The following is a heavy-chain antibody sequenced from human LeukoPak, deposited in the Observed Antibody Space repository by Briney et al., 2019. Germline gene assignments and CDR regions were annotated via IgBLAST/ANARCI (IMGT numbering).Heavy chain of an antibody. D-gene: IGHD3-10*01. CDR1: GGSISSHY. V-gene: IGHV4-59*11. CDR2: TYYSGST. J-gene: IGHJ5*02. Sequence: PSETLSLTCTVSGGSISSHYWTWIRQPPGKGLEWIGYTYYSGSTNYNPSLKSRVTISVDTSKNQFSLKLTSVTAADTAVYSCARGGVWFDPWGQGTLVTVSS. CDR3: ARGGVWFDP.